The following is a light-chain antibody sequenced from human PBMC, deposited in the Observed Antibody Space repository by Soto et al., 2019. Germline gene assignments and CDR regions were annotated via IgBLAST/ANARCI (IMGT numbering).Light chain of an antibody. J-gene: IGKJ1*01. CDR2: GAS. CDR1: QRISGS. V-gene: IGKV3-15*01. Sequence: EIVMTQSPATLSVSPGERATLSCMAIQRISGSLAWYPQKPGQAPSLLNYGASNRATGVPARFSGCGSGPDFSVTISRRQSEDVSLYYGQQYSNWWAFVQGTQVQI. CDR3: QQYSNWWA.